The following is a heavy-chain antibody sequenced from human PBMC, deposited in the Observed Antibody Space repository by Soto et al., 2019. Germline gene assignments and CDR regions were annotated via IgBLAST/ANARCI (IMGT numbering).Heavy chain of an antibody. V-gene: IGHV3-13*01. CDR2: IGTAGDT. J-gene: IGHJ5*02. CDR1: GFTFSSYD. D-gene: IGHD6-13*01. Sequence: PGGSLRLSCAASGFTFSSYDMHWVRQATGKGLEWVSAIGTAGDTYYPGSVKGRFTISRENAKNSLYLQMNSLRAGDTAVYYCARGRGAAAGTLKGTNWFDPWGQGTLVTVSS. CDR3: ARGRGAAAGTLKGTNWFDP.